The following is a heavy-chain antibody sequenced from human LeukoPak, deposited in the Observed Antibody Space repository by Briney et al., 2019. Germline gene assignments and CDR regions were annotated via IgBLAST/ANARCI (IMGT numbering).Heavy chain of an antibody. V-gene: IGHV3-48*03. CDR1: GFTFSSYE. D-gene: IGHD1-14*01. J-gene: IGHJ4*02. CDR2: ISSSGSTI. CDR3: ARDSLRAITCDY. Sequence: KPGGSLRLSCAASGFTFSSYEMNWVRQAPGKGLEWVSYISSSGSTIYYADSVKGRFTISGDNAKNSLYLQMNSLRAEDTAVYYCARDSLRAITCDYGGQGTLVTVSS.